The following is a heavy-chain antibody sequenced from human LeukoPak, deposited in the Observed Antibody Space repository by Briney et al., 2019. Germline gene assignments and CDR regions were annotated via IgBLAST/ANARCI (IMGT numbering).Heavy chain of an antibody. CDR3: ASGGYYYDNSRHDY. V-gene: IGHV3-74*01. CDR1: GLTFSSHW. J-gene: IGHJ4*02. Sequence: GGSLRLSCAASGLTFSSHWMHWVRQAPGKGLVWVSRITSNGSSTSYADSVKGRFTISRDNAKNTLHLQMNSLRAEDTAVYYCASGGYYYDNSRHDYWGQGTLSPSPQ. CDR2: ITSNGSST. D-gene: IGHD3-22*01.